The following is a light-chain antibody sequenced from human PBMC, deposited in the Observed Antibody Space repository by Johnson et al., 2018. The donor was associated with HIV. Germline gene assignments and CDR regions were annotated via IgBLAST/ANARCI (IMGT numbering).Light chain of an antibody. CDR3: GTWDSSLSAYV. Sequence: QLVLTQPPSVSAAPGQKVTISCSGSSANIGDNSVSWYQQLPGTAPKLLIYENNKRPSGIPDRFSGSKSGTSATLGITGLQTGDEADYYCGTWDSSLSAYVFGTGPKVTVL. V-gene: IGLV1-51*02. J-gene: IGLJ1*01. CDR2: ENN. CDR1: SANIGDNS.